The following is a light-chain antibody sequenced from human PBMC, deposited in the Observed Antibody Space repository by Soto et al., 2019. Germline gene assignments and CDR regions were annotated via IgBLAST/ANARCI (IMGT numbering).Light chain of an antibody. CDR2: GAS. Sequence: EVELTQSPGTLSLSPGERATLSCRASQSVSSSYLAWYQQKPGQAPRLLIYGASSRATGIPDRFSGSGSGTDFTLTISRLEPEDFAVYYCQQYGSSLFTFGGGTKVDIK. V-gene: IGKV3-20*01. CDR3: QQYGSSLFT. CDR1: QSVSSSY. J-gene: IGKJ4*01.